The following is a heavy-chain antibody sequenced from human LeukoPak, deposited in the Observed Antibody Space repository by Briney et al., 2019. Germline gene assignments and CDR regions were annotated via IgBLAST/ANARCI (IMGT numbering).Heavy chain of an antibody. CDR3: AREWGRIAVAGGPGY. V-gene: IGHV3-33*01. Sequence: GGSLRLSCEASGFIFSNYGMHWVRQAPGKGLEWLALIWYDGQTKFYADSVKGRFTISRDNSGNTLFLHRTSLRVEDTAVYYCAREWGRIAVAGGPGYWGQGALVTVSS. CDR1: GFIFSNYG. J-gene: IGHJ4*02. D-gene: IGHD6-19*01. CDR2: IWYDGQTK.